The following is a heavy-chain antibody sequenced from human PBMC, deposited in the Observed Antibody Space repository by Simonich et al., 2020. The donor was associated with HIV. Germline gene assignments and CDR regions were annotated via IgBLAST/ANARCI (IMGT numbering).Heavy chain of an antibody. J-gene: IGHJ1*01. Sequence: QVQLQQWGAGLLKPSETLSLTCAVYGGSFRSYYWSWIRQPPGKGLGWIGEINHSGSTNNNPSLKSRVTISVDTSKNQFSLKLSSVTAADTAVYYCARLTAGGLGEYFQHWGQGTLVTVSS. CDR1: GGSFRSYY. CDR2: INHSGST. CDR3: ARLTAGGLGEYFQH. D-gene: IGHD6-13*01. V-gene: IGHV4-34*01.